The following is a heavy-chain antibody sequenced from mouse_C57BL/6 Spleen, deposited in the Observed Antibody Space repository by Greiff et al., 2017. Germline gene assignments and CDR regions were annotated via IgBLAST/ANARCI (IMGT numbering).Heavy chain of an antibody. V-gene: IGHV5-17*01. CDR1: GFTFSDYG. CDR2: ISSGSSTI. CDR3: ARHYDGYPLFDY. D-gene: IGHD2-3*01. Sequence: EVHLVESGGGLVKPGGSLKLSCAASGFTFSDYGMHWVRQAPEKGLEWVAYISSGSSTIYYADTVKGRFTISRDNAKTTLFLQMTSLRSEDTAMYYCARHYDGYPLFDYWGQGTTLTVSS. J-gene: IGHJ2*01.